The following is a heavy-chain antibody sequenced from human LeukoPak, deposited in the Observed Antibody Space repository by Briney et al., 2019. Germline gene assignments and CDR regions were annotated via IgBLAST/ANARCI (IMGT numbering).Heavy chain of an antibody. Sequence: SRTLSLTCAISGDSVSNNGASWNWIRQSPSRGLEWLGRTYYRTRWYFDYAVPVRSRATINPDTSKNQFSLQLDSVTPEDTAVYYCARGGAGWYVSVFDPWGQGTLVTVSS. CDR1: GDSVSNNGAS. D-gene: IGHD6-19*01. V-gene: IGHV6-1*01. CDR3: ARGGAGWYVSVFDP. J-gene: IGHJ5*02. CDR2: TYYRTRWYF.